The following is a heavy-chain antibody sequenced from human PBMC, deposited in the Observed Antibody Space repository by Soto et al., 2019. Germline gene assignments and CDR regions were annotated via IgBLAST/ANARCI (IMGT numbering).Heavy chain of an antibody. J-gene: IGHJ1*01. Sequence: QVQLQQWGAGLLKPSETLSLNCAVTGGSLSGYYWSWIRQPPGKGLEWIGEVKDGGHTNYNPSLRGRITISSDTSNNQFSLRLNSVTAADTGVYYCAGGQEGVVATHWDQGSLVTVSS. CDR3: AGGQEGVVATH. D-gene: IGHD5-12*01. CDR2: VKDGGHT. CDR1: GGSLSGYY. V-gene: IGHV4-34*01.